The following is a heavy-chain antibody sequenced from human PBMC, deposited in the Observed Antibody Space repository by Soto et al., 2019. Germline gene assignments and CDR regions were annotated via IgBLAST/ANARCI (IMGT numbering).Heavy chain of an antibody. CDR3: ARDPIAGSGWYPGDPANCFDP. CDR1: GFTFSSYG. D-gene: IGHD6-19*01. J-gene: IGHJ5*02. CDR2: IWYDGSNK. Sequence: VGSLRLSCAASGFTFSSYGMHWVRQAPGKGLEWVAVIWYDGSNKYYADSVKGRFTISRDNSKNTLYLQMNSLRAEDTAVYYCARDPIAGSGWYPGDPANCFDPWGQRTLVTVSS. V-gene: IGHV3-33*01.